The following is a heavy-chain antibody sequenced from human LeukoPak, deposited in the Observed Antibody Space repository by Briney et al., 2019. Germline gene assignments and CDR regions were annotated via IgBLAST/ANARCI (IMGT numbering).Heavy chain of an antibody. J-gene: IGHJ5*02. D-gene: IGHD1-7*01. V-gene: IGHV1-3*01. CDR2: INAGNGNT. CDR1: GYSFTTYA. CDR3: ARNYGKGNWFDP. Sequence: SSVQVSCKDSGYSFTTYALHWVGQAAGQGLYWMGWINAGNGNTKYSQRFQGRVTITRDTSASTAYMELSRLRSDDTAVYYCARNYGKGNWFDPWGQGTLVTVSS.